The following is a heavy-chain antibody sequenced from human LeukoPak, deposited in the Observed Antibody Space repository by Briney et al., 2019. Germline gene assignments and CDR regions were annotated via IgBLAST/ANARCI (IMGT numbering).Heavy chain of an antibody. CDR2: INHSGST. J-gene: IGHJ5*02. Sequence: SETLSLTCAVYGGSFSGYYWSWIRQAPGKGLEWIGEINHSGSTNYNPSLKSRVTISVDTSKNQFSLKLSSVTAADTAVYYCARAAFSSSKGGRWFDPWGQGTLVTVTS. D-gene: IGHD6-13*01. V-gene: IGHV4-34*01. CDR1: GGSFSGYY. CDR3: ARAAFSSSKGGRWFDP.